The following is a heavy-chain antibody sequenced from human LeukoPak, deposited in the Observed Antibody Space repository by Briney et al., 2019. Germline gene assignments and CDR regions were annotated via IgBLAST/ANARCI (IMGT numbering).Heavy chain of an antibody. CDR2: INWNSVSA. V-gene: IGHV3-9*01. Sequence: GGSLRLSCVASGFTFDDYAMHWVRQAPGKGLEWVAGINWNSVSAVYADSLKGRLTISRDNAKNSLYLQMNSLRAEDTALYYCARGGSSGYSPFDYWGQGTLVTVSS. D-gene: IGHD3-22*01. J-gene: IGHJ4*02. CDR1: GFTFDDYA. CDR3: ARGGSSGYSPFDY.